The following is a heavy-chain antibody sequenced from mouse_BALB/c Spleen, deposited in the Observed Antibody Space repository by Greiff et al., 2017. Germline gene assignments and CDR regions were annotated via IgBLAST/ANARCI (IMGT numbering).Heavy chain of an antibody. CDR3: ARSRARATAWFAY. CDR2: IDPYDSET. J-gene: IGHJ3*01. CDR1: GYTFTSYW. D-gene: IGHD3-1*01. V-gene: IGHV1-52*01. Sequence: QVQLQQPGAELVRPGASVKLSCRASGYTFTSYWMNWVKQRPEQGLEWIGRIDPYDSETHYNQKFKDKAILTVDKSSSTAYMQLSSLTSEDSAVYDSARSRARATAWFAYWGQGTLVTVSA.